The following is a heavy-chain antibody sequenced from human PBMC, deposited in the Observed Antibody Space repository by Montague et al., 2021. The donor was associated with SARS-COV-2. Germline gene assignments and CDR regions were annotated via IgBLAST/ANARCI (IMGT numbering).Heavy chain of an antibody. CDR3: ARQARGVGFDI. Sequence: SETLSLTCTVSGASINGYYWTWIRRPAGKGLEWIGRVFSSGITNYNPSLKSRLTMSIDMSKNQFSLKMSSVTAADTAMYYCARQARGVGFDIWGQGTRVTVSS. D-gene: IGHD3-10*01. J-gene: IGHJ3*02. V-gene: IGHV4-4*07. CDR2: VFSSGIT. CDR1: GASINGYY.